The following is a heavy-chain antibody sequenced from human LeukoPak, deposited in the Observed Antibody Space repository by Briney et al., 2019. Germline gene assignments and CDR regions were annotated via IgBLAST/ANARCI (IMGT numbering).Heavy chain of an antibody. V-gene: IGHV3-74*01. CDR3: ASELREGY. Sequence: QSGESLRLSCAASGFTFSSYWMHWVRHAPGKGLVWVSGIKSDGISTYFADPVKGRFAITRDNAKNTLYLQMNSLRAEDTAVYYCASELREGYWGRGTLVTVSS. CDR2: IKSDGIST. D-gene: IGHD1-26*01. J-gene: IGHJ4*02. CDR1: GFTFSSYW.